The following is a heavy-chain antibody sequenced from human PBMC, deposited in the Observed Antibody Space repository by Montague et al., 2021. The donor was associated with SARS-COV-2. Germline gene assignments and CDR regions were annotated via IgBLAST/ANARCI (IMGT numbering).Heavy chain of an antibody. CDR1: GGSIRSENYY. CDR2: IHYSGST. V-gene: IGHV4-31*03. J-gene: IGHJ5*02. Sequence: TLSLTCTVSGGSIRSENYYWSWIRQHPGKGLEWIGYIHYSGSTDYNPSLISRVSISVDTSKNQFSLKLRSVTAADTAVYFCARDGTAGDWSDPWGQGTLVTVSS. CDR3: ARDGTAGDWSDP. D-gene: IGHD1-26*01.